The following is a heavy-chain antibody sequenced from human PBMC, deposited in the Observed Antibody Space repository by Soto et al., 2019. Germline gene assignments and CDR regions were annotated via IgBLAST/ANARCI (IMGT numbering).Heavy chain of an antibody. CDR1: GYTFTSYY. CDR3: ARALLRYFDWSPFDY. D-gene: IGHD3-9*01. J-gene: IGHJ4*02. Sequence: ASVKVSCKASGYTFTSYYMHWVRQAPGQGLEWMGIINPSGGSTSYAQKFQGRVTMTRDTSTSTVYMELSSLRSEDTAVYYCARALLRYFDWSPFDYWGQGTLVTVSS. CDR2: INPSGGST. V-gene: IGHV1-46*01.